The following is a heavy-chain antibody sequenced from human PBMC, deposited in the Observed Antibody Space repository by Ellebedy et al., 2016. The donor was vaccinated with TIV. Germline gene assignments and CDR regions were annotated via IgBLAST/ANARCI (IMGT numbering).Heavy chain of an antibody. D-gene: IGHD2-2*01. CDR2: MNPNSGNT. J-gene: IGHJ6*03. V-gene: IGHV1-8*01. CDR3: MVVVPAAGRWGNMDV. Sequence: ASVKVSXXASGYTFTSYDINWVRQATGQGLEWMGWMNPNSGNTGYAQKFQGRVTMTRNTSISTAYMELSSLRSEDTAVYYCMVVVPAAGRWGNMDVWGKGTTVTVSS. CDR1: GYTFTSYD.